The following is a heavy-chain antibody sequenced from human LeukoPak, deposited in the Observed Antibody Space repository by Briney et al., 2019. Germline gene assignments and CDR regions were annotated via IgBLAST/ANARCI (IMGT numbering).Heavy chain of an antibody. J-gene: IGHJ4*02. V-gene: IGHV5-51*01. CDR3: ARVSLEMRIARNFDY. CDR2: IYPGDSDT. Sequence: GESLKISCKGSEYSFSSYWIGWARQMPGKGLEWMGIIYPGDSDTRYSPSFRGQVTISADKSISTAYLQWSSLKASDTAMYYCARVSLEMRIARNFDYWGQGTLVTVSS. CDR1: EYSFSSYW. D-gene: IGHD5-24*01.